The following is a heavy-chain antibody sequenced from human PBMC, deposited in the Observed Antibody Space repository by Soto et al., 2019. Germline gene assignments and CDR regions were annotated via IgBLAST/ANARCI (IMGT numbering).Heavy chain of an antibody. D-gene: IGHD2-21*02. J-gene: IGHJ4*02. V-gene: IGHV4-4*02. Sequence: QVQMQESGPGLVKPSGTLSLTCAVTGDRISRDKWWTWVRQTPGQGLEWVGEIHPSGRTNYNPSLKSRVTMSVDKSNNPFSLHLRSVTAADTAVYYCARGGDWSFDYWGQGTLVTVSS. CDR3: ARGGDWSFDY. CDR1: GDRISRDKW. CDR2: IHPSGRT.